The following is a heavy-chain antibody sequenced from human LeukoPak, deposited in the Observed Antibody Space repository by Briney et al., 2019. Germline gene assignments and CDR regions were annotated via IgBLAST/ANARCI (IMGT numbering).Heavy chain of an antibody. CDR3: ARDSLLAAPYTDH. J-gene: IGHJ4*02. CDR2: ISDYSGNP. V-gene: IGHV1-18*01. D-gene: IGHD3-10*01. CDR1: GYTFTSYG. Sequence: GASVKVSCKASGYTFTSYGISWVRQAPGQGLEWMGWISDYSGNPNYAQKFQGRVTMTADTFTSTAYMVLRSLRSDDTAVYFCARDSLLAAPYTDHWGQGTLVTVSS.